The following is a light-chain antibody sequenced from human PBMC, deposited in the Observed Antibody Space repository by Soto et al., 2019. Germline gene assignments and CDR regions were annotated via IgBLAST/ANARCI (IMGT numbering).Light chain of an antibody. Sequence: DIQMTQSPSSVSASVGDRVTITCRASQGISSWLVWYQQKPGKAPKLLIYGASSLQSGVPSRFSGSGYATDFTLTITSLQPEDFASYYCQQANSFPWTFGQGTKVEIK. V-gene: IGKV1-12*01. J-gene: IGKJ1*01. CDR3: QQANSFPWT. CDR1: QGISSW. CDR2: GAS.